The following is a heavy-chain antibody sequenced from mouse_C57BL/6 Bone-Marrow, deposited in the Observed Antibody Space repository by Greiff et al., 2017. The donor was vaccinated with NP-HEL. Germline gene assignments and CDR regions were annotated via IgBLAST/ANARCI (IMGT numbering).Heavy chain of an antibody. J-gene: IGHJ2*01. CDR2: ISDGGSYT. V-gene: IGHV5-4*01. D-gene: IGHD1-1*01. Sequence: EVQLVESGGGLVKPGGSLTLSCAASGFTFSSYAMSWVRQTPEKRLEWVATISDGGSYTYYPDNVKGRFTISRDNAKTNLYLQMSHLKSEDTAMYYCAREAVNYFDYWGQGTTLTVSS. CDR1: GFTFSSYA. CDR3: AREAVNYFDY.